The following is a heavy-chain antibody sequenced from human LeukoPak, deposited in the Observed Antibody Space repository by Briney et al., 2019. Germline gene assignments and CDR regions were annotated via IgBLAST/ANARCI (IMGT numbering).Heavy chain of an antibody. D-gene: IGHD5-18*01. J-gene: IGHJ4*02. CDR1: GGTFSIYA. CDR3: ARVGIQLWLLDY. CDR2: ISAHNGNT. Sequence: AASVKVSCTASGGTFSIYAISWVRQAPGQGGEWMGWISAHNGNTDYAQKLQGRVTMTTDTSTSTAYMELRSLRSDDTAVYYCARVGIQLWLLDYWGQGTLVTVSS. V-gene: IGHV1-18*01.